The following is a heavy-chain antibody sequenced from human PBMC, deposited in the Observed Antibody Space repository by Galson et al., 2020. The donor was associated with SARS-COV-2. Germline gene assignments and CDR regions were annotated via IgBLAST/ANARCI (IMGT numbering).Heavy chain of an antibody. Sequence: SETLSLTCTVSGGSVRSGSYYWSWIRQPPGKGLEWIGYIYYSGSTNYNPSLKSRVTISVDTSKNQFSLKLSSVTAADTAVYYCARGGEQWLDDYWGQGTLVTVSS. V-gene: IGHV4-61*01. CDR2: IYYSGST. CDR3: ARGGEQWLDDY. CDR1: GGSVRSGSYY. D-gene: IGHD6-19*01. J-gene: IGHJ4*02.